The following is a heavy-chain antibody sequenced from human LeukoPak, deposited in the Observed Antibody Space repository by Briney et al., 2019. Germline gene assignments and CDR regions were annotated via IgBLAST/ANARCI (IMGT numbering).Heavy chain of an antibody. CDR2: INHSGST. J-gene: IGHJ4*02. Sequence: SETLSLTCAVYGGSFSGYYWSWIRQPPGKGLKWIGEINHSGSTNYNPSLKSRVTISVDTSKNQFSLKLSSVTAADAAVYYCARGALRYCSSTSCYTYDYWGQGTLVTVSS. V-gene: IGHV4-34*01. CDR3: ARGALRYCSSTSCYTYDY. D-gene: IGHD2-2*02. CDR1: GGSFSGYY.